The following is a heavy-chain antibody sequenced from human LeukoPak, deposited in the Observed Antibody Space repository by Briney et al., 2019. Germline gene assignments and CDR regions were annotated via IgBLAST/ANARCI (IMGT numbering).Heavy chain of an antibody. V-gene: IGHV4-59*01. Sequence: SETLSLTCTVSGGSISSYYWSWIRQPPGKGLEWIGYIYYSGSTNYNPSLKSRVTISVDTSKNQFSLKLSSVTAADTAVYYCARDSSGWYRWFDPWGQGTLVTVSS. CDR3: ARDSSGWYRWFDP. CDR2: IYYSGST. D-gene: IGHD6-19*01. J-gene: IGHJ5*02. CDR1: GGSISSYY.